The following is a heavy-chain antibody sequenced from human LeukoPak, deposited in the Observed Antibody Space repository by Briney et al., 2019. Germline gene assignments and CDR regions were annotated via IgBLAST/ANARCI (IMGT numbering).Heavy chain of an antibody. CDR1: GFTFSSYW. CDR2: INSDGSST. J-gene: IGHJ6*03. V-gene: IGHV3-74*01. CDR3: ARAEGDYYYMDV. Sequence: GGSLRLSCAASGFTFSSYWMHWVRQAPGKGLVWVSRINSDGSSTSYADSVKGRFTISRDNAKNTLYLQMNSLRAEDTAVYYCARAEGDYYYMDVWGKGTTVTVSS. D-gene: IGHD1-14*01.